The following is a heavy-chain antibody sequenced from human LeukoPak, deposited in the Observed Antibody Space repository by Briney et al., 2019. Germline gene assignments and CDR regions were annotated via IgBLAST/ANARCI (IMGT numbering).Heavy chain of an antibody. J-gene: IGHJ6*03. CDR1: GFTFSRYG. CDR3: ARSLRVRGVPDYMDV. D-gene: IGHD3-10*02. Sequence: GGSLRLSCAASGFTFSRYGMHWVRQAPGKGLEWVALISYDRSHKYYADSVKGRFTISRDNSKNMLYLQMNSLRAEDTAVYYCARSLRVRGVPDYMDVWGKGTTVIISS. CDR2: ISYDRSHK. V-gene: IGHV3-30*03.